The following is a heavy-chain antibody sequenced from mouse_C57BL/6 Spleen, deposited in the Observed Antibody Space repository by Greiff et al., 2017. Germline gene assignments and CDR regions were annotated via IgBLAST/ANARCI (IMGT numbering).Heavy chain of an antibody. J-gene: IGHJ1*03. V-gene: IGHV14-3*01. CDR3: APYYGSSPDWYFDV. D-gene: IGHD1-1*01. CDR1: GFNIKNTY. Sequence: VQLKQSVAELVRPGASVKLSCTASGFNIKNTYMHWVKQRPEQGLEWIGRIDPANGNTKYAPKFQGKATITADTSSNTAYLQLSSLTSEDTASYYWAPYYGSSPDWYFDVWGTGTTVTVSA. CDR2: IDPANGNT.